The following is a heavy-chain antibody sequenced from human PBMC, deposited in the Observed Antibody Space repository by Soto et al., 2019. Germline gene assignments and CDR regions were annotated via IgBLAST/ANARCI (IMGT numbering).Heavy chain of an antibody. Sequence: GGSLRLSCAASGFTFSEYAMTWVRQAPGKGLEWVSVIGGAGSNIYYADSVEGRFTVSRDDSKNTLYLRMDSLRVEDTAVYYCAKFFVSRNGVYDPFDRRAPRTMDTGSS. CDR3: AKFFVSRNGVYDPFDR. V-gene: IGHV3-23*01. CDR2: IGGAGSNI. CDR1: GFTFSEYA. J-gene: IGHJ3*02. D-gene: IGHD2-8*01.